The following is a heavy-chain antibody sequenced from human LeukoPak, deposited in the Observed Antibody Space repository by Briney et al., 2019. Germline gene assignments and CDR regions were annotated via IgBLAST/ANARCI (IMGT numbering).Heavy chain of an antibody. Sequence: ASVKVSCKASGYTFTSYAMTWVRRAPGEGLEWMGWINTNTGNPTYAQGFTGRFVFSLDTSVSTAYLQISSLKAEDTAVYYCARGRGAAAGTNYYFDFWGQGTLVTVSS. CDR2: INTNTGNP. J-gene: IGHJ4*02. CDR1: GYTFTSYA. D-gene: IGHD6-13*01. CDR3: ARGRGAAAGTNYYFDF. V-gene: IGHV7-4-1*02.